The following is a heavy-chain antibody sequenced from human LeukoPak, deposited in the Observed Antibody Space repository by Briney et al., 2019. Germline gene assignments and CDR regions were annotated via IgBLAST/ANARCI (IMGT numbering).Heavy chain of an antibody. J-gene: IGHJ4*02. V-gene: IGHV4-34*01. CDR3: ARVGWLRTFGRSYYFDY. CDR1: GGSFSGYY. D-gene: IGHD5-12*01. CDR2: INYSGST. Sequence: PSETLSLTCAVYGGSFSGYYWSWIRQPPGKGLEWIGEINYSGSTNYNPSLKSRVTISVDTSKNQFSLKLSSVTAADTAVYYCARVGWLRTFGRSYYFDYWGQGTLVTVSS.